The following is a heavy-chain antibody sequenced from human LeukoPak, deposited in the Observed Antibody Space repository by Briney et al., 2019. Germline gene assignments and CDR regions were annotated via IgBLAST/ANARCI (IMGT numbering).Heavy chain of an antibody. CDR2: ISGSGGST. Sequence: GGSLRLSCAASGFTVSDNYMSWVRQAPGKGLEWVSAISGSGGSTYYADSVKGRFTISRDNSKNTLYLQMNSLRAEDTAVYYCAKVKWAAAGILDAFDIWGQGTMVTVSS. CDR3: AKVKWAAAGILDAFDI. V-gene: IGHV3-23*01. CDR1: GFTVSDNY. J-gene: IGHJ3*02. D-gene: IGHD6-13*01.